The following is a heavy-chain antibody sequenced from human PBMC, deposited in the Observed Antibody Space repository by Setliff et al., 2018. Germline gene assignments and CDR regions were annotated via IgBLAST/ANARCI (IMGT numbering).Heavy chain of an antibody. CDR3: VREGSSFGPGCCPNWLDP. CDR2: INPNTGGT. CDR1: GYTFTDHY. V-gene: IGHV1-2*06. Sequence: GASVKVSCKASGYTFTDHYLYWVRQAPGQGLECMGRINPNTGGTNYAQKFQGRVTLTRDTSITTVYMELSTLTSDDTAVYYCVREGSSFGPGCCPNWLDPWGQGTLVTVSS. D-gene: IGHD3-3*01. J-gene: IGHJ5*02.